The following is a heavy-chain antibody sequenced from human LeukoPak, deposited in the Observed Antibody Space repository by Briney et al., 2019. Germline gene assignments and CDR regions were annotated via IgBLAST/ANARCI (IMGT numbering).Heavy chain of an antibody. D-gene: IGHD2-2*01. CDR3: ARHMPHYFDY. Sequence: GGSLRLSCEASGFTFSTFGIHWVRQAPGKGLEWVAIIWYDRSSKYYADSVKGRFTVSRDNSKNTLYLQMNSLRAEDTAVYYCARHMPHYFDYWGQGTLVTVSS. J-gene: IGHJ4*02. V-gene: IGHV3-33*01. CDR2: IWYDRSSK. CDR1: GFTFSTFG.